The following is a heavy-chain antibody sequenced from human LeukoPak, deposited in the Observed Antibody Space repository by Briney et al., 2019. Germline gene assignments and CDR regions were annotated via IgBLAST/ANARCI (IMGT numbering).Heavy chain of an antibody. CDR1: GFTFSSYS. V-gene: IGHV3-21*01. CDR3: ARDALDYYDSSGYCPFDI. J-gene: IGHJ3*02. Sequence: GGSLRLSCAASGFTFSSYSMNWVRQAPGKGLEWVSSISNSSSYIYYADSVKGRFTISRDNAKNSLYLQMNSLRAEDTAVYYCARDALDYYDSSGYCPFDIWGQGTMVTVSS. D-gene: IGHD3-22*01. CDR2: ISNSSSYI.